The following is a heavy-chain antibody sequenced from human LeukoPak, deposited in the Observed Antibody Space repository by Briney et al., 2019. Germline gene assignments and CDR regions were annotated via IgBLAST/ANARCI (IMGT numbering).Heavy chain of an antibody. D-gene: IGHD3-16*01. Sequence: ASVKVSCKASGYTFTSYSMQWVRQAPGQRLEWMGWNNAGNGNTKYSQNFQGRVTITRDTSASTAYMELTSLRSEDTAVYYCARGSYVPSPFDPWGQGTLVTVSS. CDR2: NNAGNGNT. V-gene: IGHV1-3*01. J-gene: IGHJ5*02. CDR3: ARGSYVPSPFDP. CDR1: GYTFTSYS.